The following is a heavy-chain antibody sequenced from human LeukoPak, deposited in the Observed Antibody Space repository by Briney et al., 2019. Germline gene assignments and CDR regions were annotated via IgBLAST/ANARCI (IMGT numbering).Heavy chain of an antibody. Sequence: GESLKISCKGFGYSFTSYWIGWVRQMPGKGLEWMGIIYPGDSDSRYSPSFQGQVTFSADKSISTAYLQWSSLKASDTAMYYCARHSSSSMGRVPPYYYYYMDVWGKGTTVTVSS. J-gene: IGHJ6*03. CDR3: ARHSSSSMGRVPPYYYYYMDV. CDR2: IYPGDSDS. D-gene: IGHD6-6*01. V-gene: IGHV5-51*01. CDR1: GYSFTSYW.